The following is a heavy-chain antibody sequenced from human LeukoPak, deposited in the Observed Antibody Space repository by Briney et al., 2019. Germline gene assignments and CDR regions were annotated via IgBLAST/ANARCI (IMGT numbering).Heavy chain of an antibody. J-gene: IGHJ5*02. D-gene: IGHD6-6*01. CDR2: INAGNGNT. V-gene: IGHV1-3*03. Sequence: ASVKVSCKASGYTFTDYYMHWVRQAPGQRLEWMGWINAGNGNTKYSQEFQGRVTMTRDMSTSTVYMELSSLRSEDTAVYYCARDIAARFRWFDPWGQGTLVTVSS. CDR1: GYTFTDYY. CDR3: ARDIAARFRWFDP.